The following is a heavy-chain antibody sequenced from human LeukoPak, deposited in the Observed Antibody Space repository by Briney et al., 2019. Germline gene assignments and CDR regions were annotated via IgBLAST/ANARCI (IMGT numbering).Heavy chain of an antibody. CDR1: GFTFSSYA. D-gene: IGHD2-2*01. Sequence: GGSLRLSCAASGFTFSSYAMSWVRHAPGKGLEWVSAISGSGGSTYYADSVKGRFTISRDNSKNTLHLQMNSLRAEDTAVYYCAKDLDIVVVPAAPGYDYWGQGTLVTVSS. CDR3: AKDLDIVVVPAAPGYDY. V-gene: IGHV3-23*01. J-gene: IGHJ4*02. CDR2: ISGSGGST.